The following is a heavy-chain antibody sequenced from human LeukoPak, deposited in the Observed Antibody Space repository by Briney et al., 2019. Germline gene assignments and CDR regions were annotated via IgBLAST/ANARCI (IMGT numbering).Heavy chain of an antibody. V-gene: IGHV3-13*04. CDR3: ARAGGSGWYAFDI. D-gene: IGHD6-19*01. CDR1: GFTFSSYD. Sequence: PGGSLRLSCAASGFTFSSYDMHWVRHATGKGLEWVSRIGTAGDTYYPGSVKGRFTISRENPKSSVYLQMNSLRAGDTAVYYCARAGGSGWYAFDIWGQGTMVTVSS. J-gene: IGHJ3*02. CDR2: IGTAGDT.